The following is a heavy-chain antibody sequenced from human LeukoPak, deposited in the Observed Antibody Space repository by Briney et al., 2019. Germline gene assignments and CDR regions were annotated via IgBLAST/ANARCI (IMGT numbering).Heavy chain of an antibody. J-gene: IGHJ5*02. CDR1: GYTFINYG. V-gene: IGHV1-18*01. D-gene: IGHD4-11*01. CDR2: ISAYNGNT. CDR3: TRVRTTVNRFDP. Sequence: VASVKVSCKASGYTFINYGISWVRQAPGQGLEWMGWISAYNGNTNYGHKFQGRVTMTTDTSTSTAYMELRSLRSDDTAVYYCTRVRTTVNRFDPWGQGTLVTVSS.